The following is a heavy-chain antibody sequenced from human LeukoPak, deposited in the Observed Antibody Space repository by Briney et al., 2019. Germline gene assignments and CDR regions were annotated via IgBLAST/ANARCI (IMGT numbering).Heavy chain of an antibody. CDR3: ARDGQGPYSSGWYYYYGMDV. D-gene: IGHD6-19*01. Sequence: SQTLSLTCTVSGGSISSGGYYWGWIRQPPGKGLEWIGSIYYSGSTYYNPPLKSRVTISVDTSKNQFSLKLSSVTAADTAVHYCARDGQGPYSSGWYYYYGMDVWGQGTTVTVSS. J-gene: IGHJ6*02. CDR1: GGSISSGGYY. V-gene: IGHV4-39*07. CDR2: IYYSGST.